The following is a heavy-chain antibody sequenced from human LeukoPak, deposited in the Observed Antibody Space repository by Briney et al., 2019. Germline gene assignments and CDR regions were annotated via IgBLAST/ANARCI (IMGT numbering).Heavy chain of an antibody. D-gene: IGHD2-21*02. V-gene: IGHV3-66*01. J-gene: IGHJ3*01. CDR2: LYSDGTT. Sequence: GGSLRLSCAASGFTVSSHYMNWVRQAPGKGLQWVSVLYSDGTTYYADSVKGRFTISRDNPRSTLFLQMNSLRAEDTAVYFCARVAYYRVTADQITDAFDVWGRGQRSPSLQ. CDR3: ARVAYYRVTADQITDAFDV. CDR1: GFTVSSHY.